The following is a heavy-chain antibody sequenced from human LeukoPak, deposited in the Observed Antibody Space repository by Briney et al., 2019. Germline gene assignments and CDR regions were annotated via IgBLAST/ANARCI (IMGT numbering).Heavy chain of an antibody. V-gene: IGHV3-23*01. Sequence: GGSLRLSCAASGFTFSSYAMSWVRQAPGKGLEWVSAISGSGGSTYYADSVKGRFTISRDNSKNTLYLQMNSLRAEDTAVYCCAKPWVPERFGELSPFDYWGQGALVTVSS. J-gene: IGHJ4*02. CDR3: AKPWVPERFGELSPFDY. CDR2: ISGSGGST. D-gene: IGHD3-10*01. CDR1: GFTFSSYA.